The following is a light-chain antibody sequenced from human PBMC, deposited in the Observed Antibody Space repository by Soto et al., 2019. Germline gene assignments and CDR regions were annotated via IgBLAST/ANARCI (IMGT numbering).Light chain of an antibody. Sequence: QSVLTQPASVSGSPGQSITISCTGTSSDVGAYDFVSWYQQHPDKAPKLMIYEVSNRPLGVSNRFSGSKSVNTATLTISGLQAEDEADYYCSSYTSSSTRVFGTGTKLTVL. J-gene: IGLJ1*01. V-gene: IGLV2-14*03. CDR3: SSYTSSSTRV. CDR2: EVS. CDR1: SSDVGAYDF.